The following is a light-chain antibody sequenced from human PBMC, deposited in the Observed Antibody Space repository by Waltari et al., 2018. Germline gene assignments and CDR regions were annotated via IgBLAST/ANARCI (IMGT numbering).Light chain of an antibody. J-gene: IGKJ4*01. CDR1: QRVSSK. CDR3: QQYYSTRPLT. CDR2: AAS. Sequence: EIVMTQSPATLSVSPGERATLSCRASQRVSSKLAWYQQKPGQAPRLLIYAASTRATGIPARFSGSGSGTEFTLTISSLQSEDFAVYYCQQYYSTRPLTFGGGTKVEIK. V-gene: IGKV3-15*01.